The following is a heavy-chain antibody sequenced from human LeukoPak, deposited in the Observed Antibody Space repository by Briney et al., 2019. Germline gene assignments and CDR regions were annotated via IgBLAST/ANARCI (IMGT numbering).Heavy chain of an antibody. J-gene: IGHJ3*02. Sequence: GESLKISCKGSGYSFTRYWIGWVRQMPGKGLESTGIIFPGDSDTRYSPPFQGQVTISADKSITTAYLQWSSLKASDTAMYYCARRWEGTFDIWGQGTMVTVSS. CDR1: GYSFTRYW. CDR3: ARRWEGTFDI. CDR2: IFPGDSDT. V-gene: IGHV5-51*01. D-gene: IGHD1-26*01.